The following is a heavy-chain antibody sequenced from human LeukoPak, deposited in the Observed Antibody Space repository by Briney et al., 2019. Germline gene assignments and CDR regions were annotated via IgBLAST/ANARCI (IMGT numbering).Heavy chain of an antibody. CDR3: RVLTLNPG. CDR2: ISSSSSTT. D-gene: IGHD2-8*01. Sequence: PGGSLSLSCAPSGFTYNSYEMNCAPEAPGEGVEGVSYISSSSSTTYYADSVKGRLTISRDNAKNSLYLEMNSLRAVDMAEYYCRVLTLNPGWGQVALVSVSS. V-gene: IGHV3-48*03. CDR1: GFTYNSYE. J-gene: IGHJ4*02.